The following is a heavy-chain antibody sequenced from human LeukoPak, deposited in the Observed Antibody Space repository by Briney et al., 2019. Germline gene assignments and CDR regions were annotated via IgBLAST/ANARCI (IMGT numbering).Heavy chain of an antibody. J-gene: IGHJ4*02. D-gene: IGHD3-10*01. V-gene: IGHV4-59*01. CDR1: GGSISSYY. Sequence: PSETLSLTCTVSGGSISSYYCSWIRQPPGKGLEWIGYIYYSGSTNYNPSLKSRVSISVDTSKNQFSLKLSSVTAADTAVYYCERAYGSGSFYYFDYWGQGTLVTVSS. CDR2: IYYSGST. CDR3: ERAYGSGSFYYFDY.